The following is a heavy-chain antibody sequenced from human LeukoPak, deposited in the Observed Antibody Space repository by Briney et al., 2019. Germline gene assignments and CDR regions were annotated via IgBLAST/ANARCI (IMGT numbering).Heavy chain of an antibody. V-gene: IGHV1-24*01. CDR2: FDPEDGET. J-gene: IGHJ5*02. CDR1: GYTLTELS. Sequence: ASVKVSCTVSGYTLTELSMHWVRQAPGKGLEWMGGFDPEDGETIYAQKFQGRVTMTEDTSTDTAYMELSSLRSEDTAVYYCVTWAAAAGSFDPWGQGTLVTVSS. CDR3: VTWAAAAGSFDP. D-gene: IGHD6-13*01.